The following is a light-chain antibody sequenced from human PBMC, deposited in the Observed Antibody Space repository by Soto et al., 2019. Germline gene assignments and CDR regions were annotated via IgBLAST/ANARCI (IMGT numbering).Light chain of an antibody. CDR1: ENVRTF. Sequence: EIVLTQSPGTLSLSPGERATLSCRASENVRTFVDWYQQKPGQAPRLLIYGASNRATDIPARFSGSGSGTEFTLTISSLQPDDFATYYCQHYNSYSEAFGQGTKVDNK. V-gene: IGKV3D-15*01. J-gene: IGKJ1*01. CDR3: QHYNSYSEA. CDR2: GAS.